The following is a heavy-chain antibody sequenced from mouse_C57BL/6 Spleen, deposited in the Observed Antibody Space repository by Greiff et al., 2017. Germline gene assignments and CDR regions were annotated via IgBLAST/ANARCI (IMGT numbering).Heavy chain of an antibody. D-gene: IGHD1-1*01. CDR3: ARRGFYYYGTVDY. J-gene: IGHJ2*01. CDR1: GYTFTSYW. CDR2: IDPSDSYT. V-gene: IGHV1-69*01. Sequence: QVQLQQSGAELVMPGASVKLSCKASGYTFTSYWMHWVKQRPGQGLEWIGEIDPSDSYTNYNQKFKGKSTLTVDKSSSTAYMQLSSLTSEDSAVYYCARRGFYYYGTVDYWGQGTTLTVSS.